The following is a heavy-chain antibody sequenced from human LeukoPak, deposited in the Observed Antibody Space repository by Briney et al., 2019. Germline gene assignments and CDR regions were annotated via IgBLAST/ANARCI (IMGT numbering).Heavy chain of an antibody. Sequence: SETLSLTCTVSGGSISSYYWSWIRQPPGKGLEWIGYIYYSGSTNYNPSLKSRVTISVDTSKNQFSLKLSSVTAAGTAVYYCARARIRGLGYYYYGMDVRGQGTTVTVSS. D-gene: IGHD3-3*02. CDR1: GGSISSYY. V-gene: IGHV4-59*01. CDR2: IYYSGST. J-gene: IGHJ6*02. CDR3: ARARIRGLGYYYYGMDV.